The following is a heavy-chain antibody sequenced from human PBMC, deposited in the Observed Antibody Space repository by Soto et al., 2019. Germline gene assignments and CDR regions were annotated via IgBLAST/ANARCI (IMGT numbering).Heavy chain of an antibody. Sequence: GETLKISCKGSGYSFTSYWISWVRQMPGKGLEWMGRIDPSDSYTNYSPSFQGHVTISADKSISTAYLQWSSLKASDTAMYYCARRAVVPATVGYYYGMDVWGQGTTVTVSS. CDR3: ARRAVVPATVGYYYGMDV. V-gene: IGHV5-10-1*01. D-gene: IGHD2-2*01. J-gene: IGHJ6*02. CDR1: GYSFTSYW. CDR2: IDPSDSYT.